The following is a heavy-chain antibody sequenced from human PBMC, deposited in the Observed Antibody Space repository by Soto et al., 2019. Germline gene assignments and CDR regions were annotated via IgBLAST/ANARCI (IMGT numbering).Heavy chain of an antibody. V-gene: IGHV4-34*01. Sequence: SETLSLTCAVYGESFSGYYWSWIRQPPGKGLEWIGEINRSRSTNHNPSLKSRVTISVDTSKNQFSLKLNSVTAADTAVYYCARGWVGTGSHYFRFWGQATLVTVSS. J-gene: IGHJ4*02. CDR1: GESFSGYY. CDR2: INRSRST. CDR3: ARGWVGTGSHYFRF. D-gene: IGHD3-9*01.